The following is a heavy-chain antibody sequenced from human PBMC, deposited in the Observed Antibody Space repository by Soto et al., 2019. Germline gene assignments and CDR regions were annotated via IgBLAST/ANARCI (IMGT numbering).Heavy chain of an antibody. CDR2: ISGSGGST. J-gene: IGHJ4*02. V-gene: IGHV3-23*01. D-gene: IGHD3-9*01. Sequence: GGSLRLSCAASGFTFSSYAMSWVRQAPGKGLDWVSAISGSGGSTYYADSVKGRFTISRDNSKNTLYLQMNSLRAEDTAVYYCAKDQERYYDILTGPQGFDYWGQGTLVTVSS. CDR3: AKDQERYYDILTGPQGFDY. CDR1: GFTFSSYA.